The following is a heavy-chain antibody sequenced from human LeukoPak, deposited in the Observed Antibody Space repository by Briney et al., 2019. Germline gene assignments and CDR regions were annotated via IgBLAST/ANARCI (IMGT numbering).Heavy chain of an antibody. J-gene: IGHJ4*02. Sequence: GGSLRLSCAASGFTVSSNYMSWVRQAPGKGLEWVSVIYSGGRTYYADSVKGRFAISRDNSKNSLYLQMNSLRAEDTAVYYCARDLLSVDYNYDYWGQGTLVTVSS. V-gene: IGHV3-66*01. D-gene: IGHD4-11*01. CDR3: ARDLLSVDYNYDY. CDR1: GFTVSSNY. CDR2: IYSGGRT.